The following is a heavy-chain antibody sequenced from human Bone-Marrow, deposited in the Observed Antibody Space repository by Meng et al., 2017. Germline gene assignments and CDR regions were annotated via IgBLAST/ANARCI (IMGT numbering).Heavy chain of an antibody. D-gene: IGHD3-3*01. Sequence: SVKVSCKASGCTFSSYAISWVRQAPGQGLEWMGGINPIFGTANYAQKFQGRVTITADKSTSTAYMELSSLRSEDTAVYYCARDLELFGVVIIGYYGMDVWGQGNKVTVSS. CDR3: ARDLELFGVVIIGYYGMDV. CDR1: GCTFSSYA. CDR2: INPIFGTA. J-gene: IGHJ6*02. V-gene: IGHV1-69*06.